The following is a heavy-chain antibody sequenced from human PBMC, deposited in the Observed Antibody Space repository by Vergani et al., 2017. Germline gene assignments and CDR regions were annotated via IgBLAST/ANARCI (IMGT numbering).Heavy chain of an antibody. J-gene: IGHJ1*01. CDR1: GFTFSSYA. V-gene: IGHV3-23*01. CDR3: AKGPIAAAGSAEXFQH. Sequence: EVQLLESGGGLVQPGGSLRLSCAASGFTFSSYAMSWVRQAPWKGLEWVSAISGSGGSTYYADSVKGRFTISRDNSKNTLYLKMNSLRAEDTAVYYCAKGPIAAAGSAEXFQHWGQGTLVTVSS. CDR2: ISGSGGST. D-gene: IGHD6-13*01.